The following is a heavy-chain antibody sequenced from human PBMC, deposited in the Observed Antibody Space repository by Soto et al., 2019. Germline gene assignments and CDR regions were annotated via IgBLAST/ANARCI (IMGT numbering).Heavy chain of an antibody. D-gene: IGHD6-6*01. CDR2: ISYDGRNK. V-gene: IGHV3-30*18. Sequence: QVQVVESGGGVVQPGRSLRLSCAASGFSFNSYGMHWVRQAPGKGLEWVAIISYDGRNKYYADSVKGRFTISRDSPRNTLYLEMNSLRAEDTPVYYCAKGGSSSARYFDAWGQGALVTVSS. CDR1: GFSFNSYG. J-gene: IGHJ5*02. CDR3: AKGGSSSARYFDA.